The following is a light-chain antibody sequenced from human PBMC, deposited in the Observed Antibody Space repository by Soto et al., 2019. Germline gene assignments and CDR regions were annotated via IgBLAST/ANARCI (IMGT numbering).Light chain of an antibody. CDR2: STS. V-gene: IGKV3-20*01. J-gene: IGKJ2*01. CDR3: FQFGGSPYT. Sequence: EIVLTQSPGTLSLSPGERATLSCRASQSVDSSFLAWFQQKPGQAPRLLIYSTSTRAAGIADRFSGSGSGPDFTLTISRVEPEDFAVYHCFQFGGSPYTFGQGTKLEIK. CDR1: QSVDSSF.